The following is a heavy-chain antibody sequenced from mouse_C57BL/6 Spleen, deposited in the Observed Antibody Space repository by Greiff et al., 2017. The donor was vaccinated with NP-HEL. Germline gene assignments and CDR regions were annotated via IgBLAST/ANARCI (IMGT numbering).Heavy chain of an antibody. Sequence: VQLQQSGAELVRPGASVKLSCKASGYTFTDYYINWVKQRPGQGLEWIARIYPGSGNTYYNEKFKGKATLTAEKSSSTAYMQLSSLTSEDSAVYFCARSHYGSSFAWFAYWGQGTLVTVSA. CDR2: IYPGSGNT. V-gene: IGHV1-76*01. CDR1: GYTFTDYY. CDR3: ARSHYGSSFAWFAY. J-gene: IGHJ3*01. D-gene: IGHD1-1*01.